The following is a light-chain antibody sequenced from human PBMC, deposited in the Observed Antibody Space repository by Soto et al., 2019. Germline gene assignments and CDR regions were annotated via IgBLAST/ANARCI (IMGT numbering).Light chain of an antibody. J-gene: IGLJ1*01. CDR3: SSYAGSRKV. CDR2: EVN. V-gene: IGLV2-8*01. CDR1: SSDVGGYNY. Sequence: QSALTQPASASGSPGQSVAISCTGTSSDVGGYNYVSWYQQHPGKAPKLMIYEVNKRPSGVPDRFSGSKSGNTASLTVSGLQAEDEAEYYCSSYAGSRKVFGTGTKLTVL.